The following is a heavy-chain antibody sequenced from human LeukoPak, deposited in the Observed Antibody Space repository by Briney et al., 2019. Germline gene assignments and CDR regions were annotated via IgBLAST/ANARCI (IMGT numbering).Heavy chain of an antibody. CDR3: ARDRHVPGLYYYYMDV. J-gene: IGHJ6*03. Sequence: ASVKVSCKASGYTFSTYGISWVRQAPGQGLEWMGWISAYNGNTKHAQKLQGRITMTTDTSTSTAYMELRSLRPEDTAVYFCARDRHVPGLYYYYMDVWGKGTTVTVSS. CDR1: GYTFSTYG. CDR2: ISAYNGNT. V-gene: IGHV1-18*01. D-gene: IGHD6-6*01.